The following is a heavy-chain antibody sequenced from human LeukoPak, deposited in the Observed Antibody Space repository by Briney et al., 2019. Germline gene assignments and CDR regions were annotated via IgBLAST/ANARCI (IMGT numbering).Heavy chain of an antibody. D-gene: IGHD2-15*01. CDR1: GYTLTELS. V-gene: IGHV1-24*01. Sequence: ASVKVSCKVSGYTLTELSMHWVRQAPGKGLEWMAGFYPEDGETIYAQKFQGRVTMTEDTSTDTAYMELSSLRSEDTAVYYCATGPTIGYCSGGSCYVYWGQGTLVTVSS. CDR2: FYPEDGET. J-gene: IGHJ4*02. CDR3: ATGPTIGYCSGGSCYVY.